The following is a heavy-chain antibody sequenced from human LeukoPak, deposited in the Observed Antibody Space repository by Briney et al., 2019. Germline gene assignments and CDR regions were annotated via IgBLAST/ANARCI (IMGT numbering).Heavy chain of an antibody. Sequence: PGGSLRLSCAASGFTFSSYAMHWVRQAPGKGLEWVAVISYDGSNKYYADSVKGRFTISRDNSKNTLYLQMNSLRAEDTAVYYCAREWLEDIWGQGTMVTVSS. CDR3: AREWLEDI. CDR1: GFTFSSYA. D-gene: IGHD6-19*01. CDR2: ISYDGSNK. V-gene: IGHV3-30*04. J-gene: IGHJ3*02.